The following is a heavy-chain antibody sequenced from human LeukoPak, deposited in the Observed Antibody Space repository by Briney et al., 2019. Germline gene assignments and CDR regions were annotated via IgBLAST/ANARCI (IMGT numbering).Heavy chain of an antibody. CDR3: AKEGGDPTDEYYYYYYMDV. CDR1: RFTFNRNA. D-gene: IGHD4-17*01. J-gene: IGHJ6*03. CDR2: ISGSGGST. V-gene: IGHV3-23*01. Sequence: GGTLRLSCAASRFTFNRNAMTWVRQAPGKGLEWVSAISGSGGSTYYADSVKGRFTISRDNSKNTLYLQMNSLRAEDTAVYYCAKEGGDPTDEYYYYYYMDVWGKGTTVTVS.